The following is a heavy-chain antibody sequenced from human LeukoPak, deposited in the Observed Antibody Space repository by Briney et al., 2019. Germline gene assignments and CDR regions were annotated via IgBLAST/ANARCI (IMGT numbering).Heavy chain of an antibody. CDR1: GFTFNTYT. CDR2: ITASSTAI. CDR3: ARTYYDILTGYNPYFDY. J-gene: IGHJ4*02. V-gene: IGHV3-21*01. Sequence: GGSLRLSCAASGFTFNTYTMNWVRQAPGKGLEWVSSITASSTAIYSADSVKGRFTISRDNAKNLLYLQMNSLRAEDTAVYYCARTYYDILTGYNPYFDYWGQGILVTVSS. D-gene: IGHD3-9*01.